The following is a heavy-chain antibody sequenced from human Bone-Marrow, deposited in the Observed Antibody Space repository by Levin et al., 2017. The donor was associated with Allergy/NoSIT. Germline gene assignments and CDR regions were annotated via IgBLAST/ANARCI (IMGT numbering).Heavy chain of an antibody. CDR1: GGSLRSYY. V-gene: IGHV4-59*01. CDR3: ARAAAGITWFDP. Sequence: SQTLSLTCTVSGGSLRSYYWSWIRQPPGKGLEWIGYIHYSGSTNYNPSLKSRVTISVDTSRNQFSLKLSSVTAADTAVYYCARAAAGITWFDPWGQGTLVTVSS. D-gene: IGHD6-13*01. CDR2: IHYSGST. J-gene: IGHJ5*02.